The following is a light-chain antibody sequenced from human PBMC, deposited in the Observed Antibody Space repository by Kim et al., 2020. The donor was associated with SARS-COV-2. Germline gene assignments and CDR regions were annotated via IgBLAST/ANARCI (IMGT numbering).Light chain of an antibody. CDR3: QSADSSGRFVV. CDR1: ALPKQY. Sequence: SYELTQPPSLSVSPGETAKITCSGDALPKQYAFWYLQRPGQAPVLLIYKDDERPSGIPERFSGSSSGTIVTLTISGVQAEDEADYYCQSADSSGRFVVFGGGTQLTVL. V-gene: IGLV3-25*03. J-gene: IGLJ2*01. CDR2: KDD.